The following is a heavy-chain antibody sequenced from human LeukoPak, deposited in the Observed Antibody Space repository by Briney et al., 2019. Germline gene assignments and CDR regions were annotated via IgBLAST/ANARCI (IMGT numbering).Heavy chain of an antibody. CDR3: GSGSYYARFDY. D-gene: IGHD3-10*01. CDR1: GYTFTSYD. J-gene: IGHJ4*02. Sequence: ASVKVSCKASGYTFTSYDINWVRQATGQGLEWMGWMNPNSGNTGYTQKFQGRVTMTRNTSISTAYMELGSLRSEDTAAVNYGSGSYYARFDYWGQGTLVTVSS. V-gene: IGHV1-8*01. CDR2: MNPNSGNT.